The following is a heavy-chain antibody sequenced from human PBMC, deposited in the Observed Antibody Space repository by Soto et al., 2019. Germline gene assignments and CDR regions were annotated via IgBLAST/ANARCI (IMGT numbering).Heavy chain of an antibody. CDR1: GFAFSSYA. CDR3: ARDQIPGPPDYCDY. V-gene: IGHV3-30-3*01. J-gene: IGHJ4*02. Sequence: QVQLVESGGDVVQPGRSLRLSCAASGFAFSSYAMHWVRQAPGKGLEWVAVISYNGDTTYYAESVKGRFTISRDNSKNTLYLQMNSLRAEDTAVYYRARDQIPGPPDYCDYWGQGTLVTVSS. CDR2: ISYNGDTT.